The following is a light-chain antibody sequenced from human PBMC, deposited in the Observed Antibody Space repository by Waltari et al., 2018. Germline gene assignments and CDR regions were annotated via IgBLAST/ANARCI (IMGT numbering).Light chain of an antibody. V-gene: IGKV1-12*01. Sequence: DIQMTQSPSSVSASVGDRLPLTCPASHAFGSRLAWYQQKPGKAPKLLIYATSSLQSGVASRFSGSGSGTDFTLSSGSLQPEDSATYYCQQSFSFPVTFGPGTKVEIK. CDR3: QQSFSFPVT. J-gene: IGKJ3*01. CDR1: HAFGSR. CDR2: ATS.